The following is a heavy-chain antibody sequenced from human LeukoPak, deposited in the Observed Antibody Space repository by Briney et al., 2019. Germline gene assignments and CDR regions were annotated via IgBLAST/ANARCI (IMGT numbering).Heavy chain of an antibody. J-gene: IGHJ4*02. V-gene: IGHV3-33*06. CDR2: IWYDGTNK. CDR1: GFTFSAYG. CDR3: AKDDSGSLDY. D-gene: IGHD1-26*01. Sequence: GRSLRLSCTASGFTFSAYGIHWVRQAPGKGLEWLAVIWYDGTNKYYADSVKGRFTISRGNSKNTVSLQMNSLRAEDTALYYCAKDDSGSLDYWGQGTLVTVSS.